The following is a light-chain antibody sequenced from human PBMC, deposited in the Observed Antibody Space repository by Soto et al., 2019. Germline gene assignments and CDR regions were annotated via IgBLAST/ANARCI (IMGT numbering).Light chain of an antibody. V-gene: IGKV3-20*01. CDR2: AAS. CDR1: QSLGGRK. CDR3: ELYGCSPLS. Sequence: IVLTQSPGTLSLSPGERATLSCRASQSLGGRKLAWYQQKPAQPPRLLIHAASTRATGTPDRFSGSGSGTDFTLTISRLEPEDFAVYFCELYGCSPLSFGHGTKLDV. J-gene: IGKJ3*01.